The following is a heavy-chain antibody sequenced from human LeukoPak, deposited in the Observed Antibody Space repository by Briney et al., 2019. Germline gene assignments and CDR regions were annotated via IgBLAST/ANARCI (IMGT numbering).Heavy chain of an antibody. CDR3: ARHGEYYYYYYMDV. D-gene: IGHD3-3*01. CDR1: GGSISRYY. CDR2: IYYSGST. V-gene: IGHV4-59*08. J-gene: IGHJ6*03. Sequence: SETLSLTCTVSGGSISRYYWSWIRQPPGKGLERMGYIYYSGSTNYTLSLKSRVTISVHTSKNQFSLMLSSVTAADTAVYYCARHGEYYYYYYMDVWGKGTTVTVSS.